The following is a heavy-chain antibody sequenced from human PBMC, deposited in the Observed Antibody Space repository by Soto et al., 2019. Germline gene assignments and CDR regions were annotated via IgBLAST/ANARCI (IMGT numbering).Heavy chain of an antibody. D-gene: IGHD6-13*01. J-gene: IGHJ5*02. CDR3: ARDREAAAGSDWFDP. V-gene: IGHV4-31*03. CDR2: IYYSGST. CDR1: GGSISSGGYY. Sequence: KTSETLSLTCTVSGGSISSGGYYWSWIRQHPGKGLEWIGYIYYSGSTYYNPSLKSRVTISVDTSKNQFSLKLSSVTAADTAVYYCARDREAAAGSDWFDPWGQGTLVTVSS.